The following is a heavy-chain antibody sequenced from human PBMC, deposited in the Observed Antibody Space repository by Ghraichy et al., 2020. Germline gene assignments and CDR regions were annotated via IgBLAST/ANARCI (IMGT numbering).Heavy chain of an antibody. CDR1: GFTFSSYA. J-gene: IGHJ4*02. Sequence: LSLTCAASGFTFSSYAMHWVRQAPGKGLEWVAVISYDGSNKYYADSVKGRFTISRDNSKNTLYLQMNSLRAEDTAVYYCARAFTFGGVIVNDIGYFDYWGQGTLVTVSS. CDR3: ARAFTFGGVIVNDIGYFDY. CDR2: ISYDGSNK. V-gene: IGHV3-30*04. D-gene: IGHD3-16*02.